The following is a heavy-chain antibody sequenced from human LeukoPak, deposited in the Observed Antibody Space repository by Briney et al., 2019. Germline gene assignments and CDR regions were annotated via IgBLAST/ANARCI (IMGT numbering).Heavy chain of an antibody. D-gene: IGHD1-26*01. CDR3: ATDMAAVEGATHY. J-gene: IGHJ4*02. CDR2: FDPEDGET. V-gene: IGHV1-24*01. CDR1: GYTLTELS. Sequence: VASVKVSCKVSGYTLTELSMHWVRQAPGKGLEWMGGFDPEDGETIYAQKFQGRVTMTEDTSTDTAYMELSSLRSEDTAVYYCATDMAAVEGATHYWGQGTLVTVSS.